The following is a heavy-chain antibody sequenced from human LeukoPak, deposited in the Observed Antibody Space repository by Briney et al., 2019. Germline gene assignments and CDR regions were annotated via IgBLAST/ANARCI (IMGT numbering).Heavy chain of an antibody. CDR2: INSDGSWT. J-gene: IGHJ4*02. CDR1: GNYL. V-gene: IGHV3-74*01. Sequence: GGSLRLSCAASGNYLMHWVRQAPGKGLVWVSHINSDGSWTGYADSVKGRFTISKDNAKNTVYLQMNNLRAEDTAVYYCVSFYETYWGRGTLVTVSS. D-gene: IGHD2-2*01. CDR3: VSFYETY.